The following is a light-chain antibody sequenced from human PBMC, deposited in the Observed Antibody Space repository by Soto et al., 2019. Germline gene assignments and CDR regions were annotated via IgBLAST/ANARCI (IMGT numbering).Light chain of an antibody. CDR1: QSVGSY. CDR3: QQRSNWPSLT. Sequence: EIEMTQSPATLSLSPGERATLSCRASQSVGSYLAWYQHKPGQAPRLLISDASNRATGIPARFSGSGSETDFTLTISSLEPEDSAVYYCQQRSNWPSLTFGGGTKVDIK. J-gene: IGKJ4*01. CDR2: DAS. V-gene: IGKV3-11*01.